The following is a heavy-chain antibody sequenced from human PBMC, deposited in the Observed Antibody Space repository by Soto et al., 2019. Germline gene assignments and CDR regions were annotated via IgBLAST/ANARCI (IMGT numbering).Heavy chain of an antibody. CDR1: GGSISYFY. CDR2: IYYSGST. CDR3: ARVGGLAARTFDY. V-gene: IGHV4-59*01. Sequence: NPSETLSLTCTVSGGSISYFYWSWIRQPPGKGLEWIGYIYYSGSTNYNPSLKSRVTISVDTSKNQFSLNLRSMSPADTAVYYCARVGGLAARTFDYWGPGTLVAVSS. D-gene: IGHD6-6*01. J-gene: IGHJ4*02.